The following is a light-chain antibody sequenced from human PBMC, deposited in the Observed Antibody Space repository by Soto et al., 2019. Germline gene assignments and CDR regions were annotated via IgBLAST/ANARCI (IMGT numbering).Light chain of an antibody. V-gene: IGLV2-14*01. Sequence: QSALTQPASVSGSPGPSITISCTGTSSDVGGYNYVSWYQQHPGRAPKLMIYEVSYRPSGVSNRFSGSKSGNTASLTISGLQAEDEADYYCSSYISCSTYVFGTGTKLTVL. J-gene: IGLJ1*01. CDR1: SSDVGGYNY. CDR3: SSYISCSTYV. CDR2: EVS.